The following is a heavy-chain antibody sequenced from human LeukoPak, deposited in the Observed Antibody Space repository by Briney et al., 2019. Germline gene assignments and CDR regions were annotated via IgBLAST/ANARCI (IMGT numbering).Heavy chain of an antibody. CDR3: ARGPTIAAAEDDAFDI. CDR2: MNPNSGNT. J-gene: IGHJ3*02. V-gene: IGHV1-8*01. CDR1: GYTFTSYD. Sequence: ASVKVSRKASGYTFTSYDINWVRQATGQGLEWMGWMNPNSGNTGYAQKFQGRVTMTRNTSISTAYMELSSLRSEDTAVYYCARGPTIAAAEDDAFDIWGQGTMVTVSS. D-gene: IGHD6-13*01.